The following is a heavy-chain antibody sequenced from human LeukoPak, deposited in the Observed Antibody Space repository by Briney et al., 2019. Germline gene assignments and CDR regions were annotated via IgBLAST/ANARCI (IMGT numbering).Heavy chain of an antibody. V-gene: IGHV3-7*01. CDR1: GFTSSNYW. CDR2: IKEDGSEE. J-gene: IGHJ4*02. D-gene: IGHD2-8*01. Sequence: GGSLRLSCAASGFTSSNYWMTWVRQAPGKGLEWVANIKEDGSEEQYVDSVKGRFTISRDNARNSMYLQMNSLRAEDTAVYYCARDPYCSNGVCDYGAFDYWGQGTVVTVSS. CDR3: ARDPYCSNGVCDYGAFDY.